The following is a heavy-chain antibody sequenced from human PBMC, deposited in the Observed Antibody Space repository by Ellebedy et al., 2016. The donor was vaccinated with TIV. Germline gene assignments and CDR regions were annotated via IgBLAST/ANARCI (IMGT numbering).Heavy chain of an antibody. J-gene: IGHJ5*01. D-gene: IGHD3-10*01. CDR2: THPGDSET. V-gene: IGHV5-51*01. CDR1: GYTFSGYW. CDR3: ARSPMLRRQAWFDS. Sequence: GESLKISCRGSGYTFSGYWIGWVRQMPGKGLEWMGFTHPGDSETVYSPSFQGQVTISVDRSITTAYLQWGSLKASDAATYYCARSPMLRRQAWFDSWGQGTLVAVSS.